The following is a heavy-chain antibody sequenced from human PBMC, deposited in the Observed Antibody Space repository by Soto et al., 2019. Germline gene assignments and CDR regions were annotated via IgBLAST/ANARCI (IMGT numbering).Heavy chain of an antibody. CDR1: GFPFRSYW. V-gene: IGHV3-7*01. J-gene: IGHJ5*02. CDR2: IKQDGTDT. Sequence: GSLRLSGAASGFPFRSYWMTWLRQAPGMGPEWLDSIKQDGTDTYYMDSVKGRFTISKDNAKNSLHLQMNNLKVEDTAVYYCAREVFSTFDPWGQGSPVTVSS. CDR3: AREVFSTFDP.